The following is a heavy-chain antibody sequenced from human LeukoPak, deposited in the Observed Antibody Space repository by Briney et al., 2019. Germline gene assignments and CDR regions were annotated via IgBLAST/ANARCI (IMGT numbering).Heavy chain of an antibody. CDR1: GGSISSYY. J-gene: IGHJ6*02. V-gene: IGHV4-39*07. D-gene: IGHD1-26*01. CDR3: ARVTPWELPHHYYYYGMDV. CDR2: IYYSGST. Sequence: SETLSLTCTVSGGSISSYYWGWIRQPPGKGLEWIGSIYYSGSTYYNPSLKSRVTISVDTSKNQFSLKLSSVTAADTAVYYCARVTPWELPHHYYYYGMDVWGQGTTVTVSS.